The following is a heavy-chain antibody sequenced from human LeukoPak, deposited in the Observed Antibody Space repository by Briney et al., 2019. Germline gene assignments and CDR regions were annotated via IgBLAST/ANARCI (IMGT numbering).Heavy chain of an antibody. J-gene: IGHJ4*02. V-gene: IGHV1-46*01. D-gene: IGHD3-10*01. CDR3: ARGRWVGGGLTIHDPPYYFDY. CDR1: GYTFTSYY. CDR2: INPSGGST. Sequence: ASVKVSCKASGYTFTSYYMHWVRQAPGQGLEWMGIINPSGGSTSYAQKFQGGVTMTRDTSTSTVYMELSSLRSEDTAVYYCARGRWVGGGLTIHDPPYYFDYWGQGTLVTVSS.